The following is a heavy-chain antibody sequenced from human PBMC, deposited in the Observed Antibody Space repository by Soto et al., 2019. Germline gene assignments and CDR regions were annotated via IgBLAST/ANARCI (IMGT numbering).Heavy chain of an antibody. Sequence: TLSLTCTVSGGSISSGGYYWSWIRQPPGKGLEWIGYIYYSGSTYYNPSLKSRVTISVDTSKNQFSLKLSSVTAADTAVYYCARSQQLVYYFDYWGQGTLVTVSS. CDR1: GGSISSGGYY. CDR2: IYYSGST. V-gene: IGHV4-31*03. CDR3: ARSQQLVYYFDY. D-gene: IGHD6-6*01. J-gene: IGHJ4*02.